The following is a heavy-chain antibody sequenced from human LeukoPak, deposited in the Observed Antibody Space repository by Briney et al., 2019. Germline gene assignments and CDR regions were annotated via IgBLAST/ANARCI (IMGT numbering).Heavy chain of an antibody. J-gene: IGHJ5*02. V-gene: IGHV4-38-2*02. D-gene: IGHD2-2*01. CDR3: ARDPRWLTPDCTSTSCYENYFDP. CDR1: GYSISSGYQ. CDR2: IYHSGSA. Sequence: PSETLSLTCAVSGYSISSGYQWAWIRQPPGKTLEWIGSIYHSGSAHYNPSLKSRVTISVDRSNNHFSLRLSSVTAADTAVYYCARDPRWLTPDCTSTSCYENYFDPWGQGTLVTVSS.